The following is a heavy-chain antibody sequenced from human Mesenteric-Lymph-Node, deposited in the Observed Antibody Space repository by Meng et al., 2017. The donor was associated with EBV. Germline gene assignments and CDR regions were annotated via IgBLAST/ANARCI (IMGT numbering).Heavy chain of an antibody. Sequence: HLRLTGCGSGLVKTSQPLSLTSAVPGGSISSGGYSWSWIRQPPGMGMGWIGYIYDSGITYYNPSLTSRVTISVDRSKNQFSLKLTSVSAADTALYFCARAVRGVNTGWKPFFDYWGQGALVTVSS. J-gene: IGHJ4*02. CDR1: GGSISSGGYS. CDR2: IYDSGIT. D-gene: IGHD3-10*01. CDR3: ARAVRGVNTGWKPFFDY. V-gene: IGHV4-30-2*01.